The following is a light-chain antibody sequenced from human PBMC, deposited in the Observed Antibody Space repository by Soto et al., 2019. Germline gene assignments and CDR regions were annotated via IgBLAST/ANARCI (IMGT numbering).Light chain of an antibody. V-gene: IGKV3-15*01. Sequence: EIVMTQSPATLSVSPGERATISCRASQSVSSNLAWYQQKPGQAPRLLIYGASTRATGIPARFSGSGSGTEFTFTICSLQSEDFAVYYCQQYNNWPWTFGQGTKVDIK. J-gene: IGKJ1*01. CDR1: QSVSSN. CDR3: QQYNNWPWT. CDR2: GAS.